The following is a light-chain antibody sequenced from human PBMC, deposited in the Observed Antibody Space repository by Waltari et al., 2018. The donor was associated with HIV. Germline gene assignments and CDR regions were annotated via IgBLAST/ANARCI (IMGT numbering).Light chain of an antibody. CDR3: HQYNDWPRCT. CDR1: QHIGFY. J-gene: IGKJ2*02. CDR2: GAS. V-gene: IGKV3D-15*03. Sequence: PGDRAKPSCRASQHIGFYLAWYQQKTGTPPSLLVYGASIRAPGIPTRFTSSGSGSDFNVNIDVLQPDDCARYYCHQYNDWPRCTFGQGTKVEIK.